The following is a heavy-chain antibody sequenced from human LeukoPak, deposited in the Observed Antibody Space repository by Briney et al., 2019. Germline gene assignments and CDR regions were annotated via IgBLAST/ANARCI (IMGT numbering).Heavy chain of an antibody. CDR3: ARASEVCGSDPFVFDP. Sequence: PSETLSLTCAVSGSSITSGYYWGWIRQPPGKGLEWIGSIYHSGSTSNNPSLKSRVTISLDTSKNQFSLKLTYVTAADKAVDYYARASEVCGSDPFVFDPWGQGTLVTVSS. D-gene: IGHD2-21*02. CDR2: IYHSGST. V-gene: IGHV4-38-2*01. J-gene: IGHJ5*02. CDR1: GSSITSGYY.